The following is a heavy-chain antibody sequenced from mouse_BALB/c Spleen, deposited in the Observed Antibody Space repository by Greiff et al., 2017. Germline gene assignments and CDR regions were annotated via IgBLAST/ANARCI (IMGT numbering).Heavy chain of an antibody. D-gene: IGHD1-2*01. CDR2: ISSGGSYT. J-gene: IGHJ3*01. V-gene: IGHV5-6-4*01. CDR3: TRDETTATSFAY. CDR1: GFTFSSYT. Sequence: DVMLVESGGGLVKPGGSLKLSCAASGFTFSSYTMSWVRQTPEKRLEWVATISSGGSYTYYPDSVKGRFTISRDNAKNTLYLQMSSLKSEDTAMYYCTRDETTATSFAYWGQGTLVTVSA.